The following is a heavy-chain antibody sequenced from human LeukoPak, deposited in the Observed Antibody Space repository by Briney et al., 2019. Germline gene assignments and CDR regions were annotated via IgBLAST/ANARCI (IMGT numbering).Heavy chain of an antibody. CDR2: INPSGGST. V-gene: IGHV1-46*01. CDR1: GYTFTSYY. J-gene: IGHJ4*02. CDR3: ARVPAARPIADLRPNYYFDY. D-gene: IGHD2-2*01. Sequence: ASVKVFCKASGYTFTSYYMHWVRQAPGQGLEWMGIINPSGGSTSYAQKFQGRVTMTRDMSTSTVYMELSSLRSEDTAVYYCARVPAARPIADLRPNYYFDYWGQGTLVTVSS.